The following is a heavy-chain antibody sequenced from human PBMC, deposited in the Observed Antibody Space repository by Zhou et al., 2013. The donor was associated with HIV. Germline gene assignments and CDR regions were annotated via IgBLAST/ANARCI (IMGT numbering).Heavy chain of an antibody. D-gene: IGHD3-22*01. J-gene: IGHJ5*02. CDR3: AILTNAMIVA. CDR2: ISPHSGGT. V-gene: IGHV1-2*02. CDR1: GYTFTDYY. Sequence: QVQLVQSGAEVKKPGASVKVSCKASGYTFTDYYMHWVRQAPGQGLEWMGWISPHSGGTNSAQKFQGRVTMTRDTSITTAYMELSRLRSDDTAVYYCAILTNAMIVAWGQGTLVTVSS.